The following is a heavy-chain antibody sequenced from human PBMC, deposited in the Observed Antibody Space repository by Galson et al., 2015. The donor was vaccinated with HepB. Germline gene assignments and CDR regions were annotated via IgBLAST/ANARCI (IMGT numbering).Heavy chain of an antibody. CDR1: GYTFTSYG. D-gene: IGHD5-18*01. J-gene: IGHJ4*02. CDR2: ISAYNGNA. CDR3: AREYRGYSYGSFDY. V-gene: IGHV1-18*01. Sequence: SVKVSCKASGYTFTSYGISWVRQAPGQGLEWMGWISAYNGNANYAQNLQGRVTMPTDTSTTTAYMELRSLRSDDTAVYYCAREYRGYSYGSFDYWGQGTLVTVSS.